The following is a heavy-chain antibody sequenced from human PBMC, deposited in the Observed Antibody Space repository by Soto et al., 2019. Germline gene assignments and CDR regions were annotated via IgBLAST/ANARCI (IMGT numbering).Heavy chain of an antibody. J-gene: IGHJ4*02. CDR2: ISYDGSNK. V-gene: IGHV3-30*14. CDR3: ARDSLNYGDSYDSPTEY. CDR1: GFTFSSYA. D-gene: IGHD4-17*01. Sequence: QVQLVESGGGVVQPGRSLRLSCAASGFTFSSYAMHWVRQAPGKGLEWVAVISYDGSNKYYADSVKGRFTISRDNSKNTLYLQMNSLRAEDTAVYYCARDSLNYGDSYDSPTEYWGPGTLVTVSS.